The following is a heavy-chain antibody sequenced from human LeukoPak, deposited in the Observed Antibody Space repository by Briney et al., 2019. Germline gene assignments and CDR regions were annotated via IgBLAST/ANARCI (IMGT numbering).Heavy chain of an antibody. CDR1: GFTFSSYS. CDR2: INGSGGST. D-gene: IGHD3-16*01. J-gene: IGHJ5*02. Sequence: GGSLRLSCAASGFTFSSYSMNWVRQAPGKGLEWVSDINGSGGSTYYADSVKGRFTISRDNSKNTLYLQMNGLRAEDTAVYYCAKDLDYDYLWGTPRNWFDPWGQGTLVTVSS. V-gene: IGHV3-23*01. CDR3: AKDLDYDYLWGTPRNWFDP.